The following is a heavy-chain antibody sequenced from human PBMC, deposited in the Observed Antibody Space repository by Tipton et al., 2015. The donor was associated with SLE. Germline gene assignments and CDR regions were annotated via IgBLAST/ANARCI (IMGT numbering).Heavy chain of an antibody. Sequence: TLSLTCAVYGGSISSRNWWSWIRQPPGKGLEWIGEIDHSGSTNYNPSLKSRVTISVDTSQNHFSLKMSSVTAAATAVYYCARRSGGYYYYYGMDVWGQGTTVTVSS. J-gene: IGHJ6*02. CDR3: ARRSGGYYYYYGMDV. D-gene: IGHD2-15*01. V-gene: IGHV4-4*02. CDR1: GGSISSRNW. CDR2: IDHSGST.